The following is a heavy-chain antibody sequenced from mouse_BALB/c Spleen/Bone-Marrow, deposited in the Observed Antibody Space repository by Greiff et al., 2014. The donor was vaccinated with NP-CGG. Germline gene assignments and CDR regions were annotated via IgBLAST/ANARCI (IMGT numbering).Heavy chain of an antibody. J-gene: IGHJ2*01. Sequence: DLVKPGASVKLSCKASGYPFTSSWIPCLTPRPGPCLAWIGRIAPGSRSTYYNEMFKGKAILTVDTSSSTAYIQLSSLSSEDSAVYFCAYYRYDVNYWGQGTTLTVSS. CDR1: GYPFTSSW. V-gene: IGHV1S41*01. CDR2: IAPGSRST. CDR3: AYYRYDVNY. D-gene: IGHD2-14*01.